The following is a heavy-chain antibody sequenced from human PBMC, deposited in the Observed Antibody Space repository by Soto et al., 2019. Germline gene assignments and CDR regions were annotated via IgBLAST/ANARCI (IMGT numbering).Heavy chain of an antibody. D-gene: IGHD2-15*01. CDR2: ISSSSSYI. CDR1: GFTFSSYS. CDR3: ARDKLRYCSGGSCYSDPPFDY. J-gene: IGHJ4*02. Sequence: GGSLRLSCAASGFTFSSYSMNWVRQAPGKGLEWVSSISSSSSYIYYADSVKGRFTISGDNAKNSLYLQMNSLRAEDTAVYYCARDKLRYCSGGSCYSDPPFDYWGQGTLVTVSS. V-gene: IGHV3-21*01.